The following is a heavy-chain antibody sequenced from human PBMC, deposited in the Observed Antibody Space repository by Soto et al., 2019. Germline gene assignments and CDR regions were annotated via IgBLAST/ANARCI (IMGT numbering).Heavy chain of an antibody. Sequence: SETLSLTCTVSGGSISSYYWSWIRQPPGKGLEWIGYIYYSGSTNYNPSLKSRVTISVDTSKNQFSLKLSSVTAADTAVYYCAAYYYDSSGYSDFDYWGQGTLVTVSS. CDR2: IYYSGST. V-gene: IGHV4-59*08. J-gene: IGHJ4*02. CDR3: AAYYYDSSGYSDFDY. CDR1: GGSISSYY. D-gene: IGHD3-22*01.